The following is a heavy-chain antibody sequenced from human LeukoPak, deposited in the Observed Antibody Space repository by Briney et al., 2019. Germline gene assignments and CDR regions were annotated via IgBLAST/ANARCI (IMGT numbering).Heavy chain of an antibody. D-gene: IGHD6-19*01. V-gene: IGHV4-39*02. CDR3: ARDKIAVPGPDFDY. Sequence: SETLSLTCTVSGGSISSSADYWAWIRQPPGKGLEWIGSIDYTVSTYYNPSLKSRVTISADTSKNQCSLKVNSVTAADAAVFYCARDKIAVPGPDFDYWGQGTLVTVSS. J-gene: IGHJ4*02. CDR1: GGSISSSADY. CDR2: IDYTVST.